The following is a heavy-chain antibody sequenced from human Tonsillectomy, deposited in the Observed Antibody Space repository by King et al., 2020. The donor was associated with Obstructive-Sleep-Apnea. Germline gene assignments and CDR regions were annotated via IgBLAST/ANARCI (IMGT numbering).Heavy chain of an antibody. CDR1: GFTFSSYG. D-gene: IGHD4-17*01. V-gene: IGHV3-30*18. CDR2: ISYDGSNK. J-gene: IGHJ4*02. CDR3: AKDQGWTTPSYYFDY. Sequence: QVQLVESGGGVVQPGRSLRLSCAASGFTFSSYGMHWVRQAPGKGLEWVAVISYDGSNKYYADSVKGRFTISRDNSKNTLYLQMNSLRAEDTAVYYCAKDQGWTTPSYYFDYWGQGTLVTVSS.